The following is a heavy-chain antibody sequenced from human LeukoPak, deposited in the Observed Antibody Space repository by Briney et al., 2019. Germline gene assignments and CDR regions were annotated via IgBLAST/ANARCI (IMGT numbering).Heavy chain of an antibody. CDR2: ISAYNGNT. CDR1: GGTFSSYA. D-gene: IGHD3-22*01. CDR3: ARDYYDSSGYYTFDY. V-gene: IGHV1-18*01. Sequence: GASVKVSCKASGGTFSSYAISWVRQAPGQGLEWMGWISAYNGNTNYAQKLQGRVTMTTDTSTSTAYMELRSLRSDDTAVYYCARDYYDSSGYYTFDYWGQGTLVTVSS. J-gene: IGHJ4*02.